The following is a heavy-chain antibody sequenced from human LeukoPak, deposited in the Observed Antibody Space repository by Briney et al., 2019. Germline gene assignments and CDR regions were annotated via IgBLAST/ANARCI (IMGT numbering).Heavy chain of an antibody. CDR3: ARVSYGSGSYYMVYYYYYYMDV. J-gene: IGHJ6*03. CDR1: GYTFTGCY. D-gene: IGHD3-10*01. Sequence: ASVKVSCKASGYTFTGCYMHWVRQAPGQGLEWMGWINPNSGGTNYAQKFQGRVTMTRNTSISTAYMELSSLRSEDTAVYYCARVSYGSGSYYMVYYYYYYMDVWGKGTTVTISS. V-gene: IGHV1-2*02. CDR2: INPNSGGT.